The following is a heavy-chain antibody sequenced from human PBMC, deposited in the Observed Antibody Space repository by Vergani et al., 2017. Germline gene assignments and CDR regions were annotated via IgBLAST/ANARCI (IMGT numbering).Heavy chain of an antibody. CDR3: ARDRNSWVIKVGSLDY. CDR1: GFSFSSHA. Sequence: EVRLLQSGGGLGQPGGSLRLSCEASGFSFSSHAMAWVRQAPGKGLEWVAVISGTGGSAYNAKSVKDRFTISRANSQNTVYLQLKSLSADDTAIYYCARDRNSWVIKVGSLDYWGQGILVPVSS. CDR2: ISGTGGSA. D-gene: IGHD2-15*01. V-gene: IGHV3-23*01. J-gene: IGHJ4*02.